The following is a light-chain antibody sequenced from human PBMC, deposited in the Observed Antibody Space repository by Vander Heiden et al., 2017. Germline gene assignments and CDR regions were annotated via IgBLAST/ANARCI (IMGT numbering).Light chain of an antibody. CDR2: WAS. J-gene: IGKJ2*01. Sequence: DIVMTQSPDSLAASLGGRATINCKSSQSVLYSSNNKNYLAWYQQKPGQPPKLLIYWASTRESGVPDRFSGSGSGTDFTLTISSLQAEDVAVYYCQQYYSTPPTFGQGTKLEIK. V-gene: IGKV4-1*01. CDR1: QSVLYSSNNKNY. CDR3: QQYYSTPPT.